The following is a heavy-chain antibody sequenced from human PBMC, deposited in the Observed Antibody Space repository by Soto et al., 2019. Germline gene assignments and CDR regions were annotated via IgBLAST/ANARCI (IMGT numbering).Heavy chain of an antibody. CDR3: AREDTSAGIHYFDY. CDR1: GGTFSSYA. CDR2: IIPIFGTA. D-gene: IGHD5-18*01. V-gene: IGHV1-69*13. J-gene: IGHJ4*02. Sequence: SVKVSCKASGGTFSSYAISWLRQAPGQGLEWMGGIIPIFGTANYAQKFQGRVTITADESTSTAYMELSSLRSEDTAAYYCAREDTSAGIHYFDYWGQGTLVTVSS.